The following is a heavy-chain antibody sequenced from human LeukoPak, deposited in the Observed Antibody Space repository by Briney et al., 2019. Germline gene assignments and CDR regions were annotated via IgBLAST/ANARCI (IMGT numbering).Heavy chain of an antibody. D-gene: IGHD1-26*01. J-gene: IGHJ5*02. V-gene: IGHV3-66*02. CDR2: IYSAGST. CDR1: GFAVSTNY. Sequence: GGSLRLSCAASGFAVSTNYLSWVRQAPGKGLEWVSVIYSAGSTYYTDSVKGRFTISRDNSKNTLYLQMNSLRPEDTAVYYCARDQRSESYYPWGWFDPWGQGTLVTVSS. CDR3: ARDQRSESYYPWGWFDP.